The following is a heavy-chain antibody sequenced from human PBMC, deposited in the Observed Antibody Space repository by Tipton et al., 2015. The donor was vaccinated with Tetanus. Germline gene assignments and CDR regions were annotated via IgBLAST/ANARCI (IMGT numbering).Heavy chain of an antibody. D-gene: IGHD4-23*01. Sequence: QLVQSGPEVKKPGESLRISCKDSGYAFISYWIAWVRQMPGKGLEWMGAIYPADSDIRNSPSFQGQVTMSVDKSTSTAYLHWRSLKASDTAMYFCARHSVGSEIGYYDDMDVWGQGTMVTVSS. J-gene: IGHJ6*02. CDR1: GYAFISYW. V-gene: IGHV5-51*01. CDR3: ARHSVGSEIGYYDDMDV. CDR2: IYPADSDI.